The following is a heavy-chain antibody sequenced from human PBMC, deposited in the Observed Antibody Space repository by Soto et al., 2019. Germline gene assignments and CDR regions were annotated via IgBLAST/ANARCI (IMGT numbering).Heavy chain of an antibody. CDR1: GYTFYSHS. D-gene: IGHD5-18*01. Sequence: ASVKVSCKASGYTFYSHSISWVRQAPGQGLEWMGRISADNGNTKDAQKFRGRGTMTTDTSTSTVYMELRNRRSDDTAVYYCARCIQQDYYYGMDVWGQGTRVTAAS. J-gene: IGHJ6*02. CDR2: ISADNGNT. CDR3: ARCIQQDYYYGMDV. V-gene: IGHV1-18*01.